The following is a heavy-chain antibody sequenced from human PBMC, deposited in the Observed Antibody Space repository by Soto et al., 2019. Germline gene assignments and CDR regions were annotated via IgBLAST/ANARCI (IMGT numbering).Heavy chain of an antibody. D-gene: IGHD3-3*01. J-gene: IGHJ5*02. CDR1: GFTFSDYA. CDR2: INSNGATT. CDR3: GKGGTIFGVQRWFDP. V-gene: IGHV3-23*01. Sequence: GGSLRLSCAASGFTFSDYAMSWVRQAPGKGLEWVSGINSNGATTYYADSVGGRFTISRDNFKNTLYLQMNSLRAEDTAVYYCGKGGTIFGVQRWFDPWGQGALVTVS.